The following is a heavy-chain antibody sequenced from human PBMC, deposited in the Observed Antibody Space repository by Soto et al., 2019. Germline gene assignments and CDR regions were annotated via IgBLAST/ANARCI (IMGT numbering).Heavy chain of an antibody. D-gene: IGHD5-18*01. V-gene: IGHV4-30-4*01. CDR2: IYYSGST. CDR1: GGSISSGDYY. Sequence: SATLSLTCTVSGGSISSGDYYWSWIRQPPGKGLEWIGYIYYSGSTYYNPSLKSRVTISVDTSKNQFSLKLSSVTAADTAVYYCARGSSWIQLWTRSTGSFDIWGQGTMVTVSS. J-gene: IGHJ3*02. CDR3: ARGSSWIQLWTRSTGSFDI.